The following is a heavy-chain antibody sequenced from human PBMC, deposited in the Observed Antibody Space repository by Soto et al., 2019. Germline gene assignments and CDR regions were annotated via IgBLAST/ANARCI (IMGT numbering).Heavy chain of an antibody. CDR3: ARGETYLGV. D-gene: IGHD3-16*01. J-gene: IGHJ6*02. CDR2: IIPIFSSR. V-gene: IGHV1-69*01. Sequence: QVQLVQSGAEVKKPGSSVKVSCKTSRDTFNKYAFNWVRQAPGQGLEWMGWIIPIFSSRSYAEKFQGRVTITADDSTSTAYMELRSLIFEDTAVYYCARGETYLGVWGQGTTVTVSS. CDR1: RDTFNKYA.